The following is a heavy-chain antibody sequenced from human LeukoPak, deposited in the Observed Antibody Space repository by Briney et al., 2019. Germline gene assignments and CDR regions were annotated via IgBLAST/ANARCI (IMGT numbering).Heavy chain of an antibody. CDR3: ARVFSAFDY. V-gene: IGHV3-20*04. CDR2: ITWNGGST. Sequence: AGGSLRLSCAVSGFTFDDYGMSWVRQAPGKGLEWVSSITWNGGSTAYADSVKGRFTISRGNAKNSLYLQMNSLRAEDTALYYCARVFSAFDYWGQGTLVTVSS. D-gene: IGHD3-9*01. CDR1: GFTFDDYG. J-gene: IGHJ4*02.